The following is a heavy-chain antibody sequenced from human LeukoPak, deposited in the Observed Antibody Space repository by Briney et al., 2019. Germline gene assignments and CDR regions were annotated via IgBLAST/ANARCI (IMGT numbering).Heavy chain of an antibody. D-gene: IGHD6-6*01. J-gene: IGHJ6*02. Sequence: SVKVSCKASGFTFTSSTMQWVRQARGQRLEWIGWIVVGSGNTHYAQKFQERVTITRDMSTSTAYMELSSLRSEDTAVYYCAAVRSSCYYYGMDVWGQGTTVTVSS. V-gene: IGHV1-58*02. CDR2: IVVGSGNT. CDR3: AAVRSSCYYYGMDV. CDR1: GFTFTSST.